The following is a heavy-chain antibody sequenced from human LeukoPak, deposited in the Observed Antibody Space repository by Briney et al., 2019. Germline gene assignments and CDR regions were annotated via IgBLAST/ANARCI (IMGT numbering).Heavy chain of an antibody. CDR3: AKDYRVGASQQDY. Sequence: GGSLRPSCAASGFTFSNHGMHGVRQAPGKGLGWVAIIWSDGSNKYYADSVKGRFTISRDNSRNTLYLQMNSLRAEDTALYYCAKDYRVGASQQDYWGQGTLVTVSS. CDR1: GFTFSNHG. J-gene: IGHJ4*02. D-gene: IGHD1-26*01. CDR2: IWSDGSNK. V-gene: IGHV3-33*06.